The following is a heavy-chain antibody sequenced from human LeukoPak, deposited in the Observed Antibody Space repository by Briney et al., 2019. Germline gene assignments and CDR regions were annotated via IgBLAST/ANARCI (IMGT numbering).Heavy chain of an antibody. CDR1: GGIFSSYA. Sequence: ASVKVSCKASGGIFSSYAISWVRQAPGQGLEWMGGIIPIFGTANYAQKFKGRVTITADESTSTAYMELSSLRYEDTAVYYCAREGGRVGNCSSTSFFFYYWGQGTLVTVSS. D-gene: IGHD2-2*01. CDR3: AREGGRVGNCSSTSFFFYY. J-gene: IGHJ4*02. CDR2: IIPIFGTA. V-gene: IGHV1-69*13.